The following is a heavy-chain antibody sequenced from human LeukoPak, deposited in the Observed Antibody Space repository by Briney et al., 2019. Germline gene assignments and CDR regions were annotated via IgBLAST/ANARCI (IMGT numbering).Heavy chain of an antibody. V-gene: IGHV3-33*03. CDR3: ATCVAAAGAFDYYYHGMDV. D-gene: IGHD6-13*01. Sequence: TGGSLRLSCATSGFSFSFYGMQWVRQAPGKGLEWVAVIWNDGSQKYYGDSVKGRFTISKDNSRKTVNLQMDSLRAEDTAVYYCATCVAAAGAFDYYYHGMDVWGQGTTVTVSS. J-gene: IGHJ6*02. CDR1: GFSFSFYG. CDR2: IWNDGSQK.